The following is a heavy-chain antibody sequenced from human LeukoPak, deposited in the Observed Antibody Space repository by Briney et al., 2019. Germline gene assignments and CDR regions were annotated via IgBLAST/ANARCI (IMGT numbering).Heavy chain of an antibody. V-gene: IGHV4-59*01. CDR3: ARDFAAAGPTDY. Sequence: PSETLSLTCTVSGGSISSYYWSWIRQPPGKGLEWIGYIYYSGSTNYNPSLKSRVTISVDTSKNQFSLKLSSVTAADTAVYYCARDFAAAGPTDYWGQGTLVTVSS. CDR2: IYYSGST. CDR1: GGSISSYY. J-gene: IGHJ4*02. D-gene: IGHD6-13*01.